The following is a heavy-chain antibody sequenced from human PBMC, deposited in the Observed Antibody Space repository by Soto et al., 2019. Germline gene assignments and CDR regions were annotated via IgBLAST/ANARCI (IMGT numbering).Heavy chain of an antibody. Sequence: SETLSLTYPVSGGSISSYHWSWIRPTPGKGLEWIGYIQYSGNSNYNPSLKSRVTISVDTSKNQFSLGLSSVTAADTALYYCARSYYLTSGKPYYFDYWGQGTLVTVSS. V-gene: IGHV4-59*01. CDR3: ARSYYLTSGKPYYFDY. CDR2: IQYSGNS. J-gene: IGHJ4*02. CDR1: GGSISSYH. D-gene: IGHD3-10*01.